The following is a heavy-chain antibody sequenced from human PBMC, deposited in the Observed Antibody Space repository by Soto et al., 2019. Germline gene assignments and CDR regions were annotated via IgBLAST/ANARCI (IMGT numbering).Heavy chain of an antibody. J-gene: IGHJ5*02. Sequence: QVQLQQWGAGLLKPSETLSLTCAVYGGSFSGYYWSWIRQPPGKGLEWIGEINHSGSTNYNPSLKRQVTISVDTSKNQFSLKLSAVTAGDTAVYYCARGRPSSYCSGGSCTTPGWFDPWGQGTLVTVSS. V-gene: IGHV4-34*01. CDR1: GGSFSGYY. D-gene: IGHD2-15*01. CDR2: INHSGST. CDR3: ARGRPSSYCSGGSCTTPGWFDP.